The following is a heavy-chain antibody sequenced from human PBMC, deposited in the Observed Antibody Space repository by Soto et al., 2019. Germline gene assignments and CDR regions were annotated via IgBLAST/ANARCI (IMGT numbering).Heavy chain of an antibody. CDR2: IHYTGSS. Sequence: QVLLRESGPGLVKPSETLSLTCTVSGGSINNYYWSWIRQSPGQRLEWIGYIHYTGSSTYNPSLESRVTMSIDTSTRQFSLRLTSLSAADTAVYYWARGEGQWLAPFDQWGQGTLVTVSS. V-gene: IGHV4-59*01. J-gene: IGHJ4*02. CDR1: GGSINNYY. D-gene: IGHD6-19*01. CDR3: ARGEGQWLAPFDQ.